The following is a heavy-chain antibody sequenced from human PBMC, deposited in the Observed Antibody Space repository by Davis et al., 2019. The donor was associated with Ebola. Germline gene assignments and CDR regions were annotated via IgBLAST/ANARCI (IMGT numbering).Heavy chain of an antibody. D-gene: IGHD2-21*02. CDR1: GGSISSYF. CDR3: AGGLCGGDCYSTYYFYGMDV. J-gene: IGHJ6*02. Sequence: PSETLSLTCTVSGGSISSYFWTWIRQPAGGGLEWIGRIYTSGNTNYNPSLKSRVIMSLDTSKKQVSLKLTSVTAADTAVYYCAGGLCGGDCYSTYYFYGMDVWGQGTTVTVSS. V-gene: IGHV4-4*07. CDR2: IYTSGNT.